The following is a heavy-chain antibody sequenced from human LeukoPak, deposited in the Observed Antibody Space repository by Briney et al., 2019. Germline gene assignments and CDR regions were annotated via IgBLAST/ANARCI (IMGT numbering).Heavy chain of an antibody. CDR1: GFSFISYG. V-gene: IGHV3-30*18. CDR3: AKRASDYGDYVTYFDY. J-gene: IGHJ4*02. Sequence: GGSLRLSCAASGFSFISYGMHWVRQAPGKGLEWVGVISDDGRNKKYADSVKGRFTISRDNSKDTLYLQMNSLRDEDTAVYYCAKRASDYGDYVTYFDYWGQGTLVTVSS. D-gene: IGHD4-17*01. CDR2: ISDDGRNK.